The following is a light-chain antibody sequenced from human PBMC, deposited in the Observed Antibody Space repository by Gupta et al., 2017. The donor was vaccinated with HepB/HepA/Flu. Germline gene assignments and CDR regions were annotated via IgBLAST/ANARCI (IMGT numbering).Light chain of an antibody. Sequence: SSALTHVPAVSVALGQAVRITFQGDSLRSYYASWYQQKPGQAPVLVIYGKNNRPSGIPDRFSGSNSGNTASLTITGTQAEDEADYYCNSRDSSGNPNWVFGGGTKLTVL. CDR1: SLRSYY. CDR2: GKN. CDR3: NSRDSSGNPNWV. J-gene: IGLJ3*02. V-gene: IGLV3-19*01.